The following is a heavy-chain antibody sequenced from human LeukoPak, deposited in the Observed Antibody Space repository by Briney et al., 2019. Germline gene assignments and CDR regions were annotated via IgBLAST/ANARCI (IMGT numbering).Heavy chain of an antibody. CDR1: GYTFTSYG. V-gene: IGHV1-18*01. Sequence: GASVKVSCKASGYTFTSYGISWVRQAPGQGLEWMGWISTYNGNTNYAQKLQGRVTMTTDTSTSTAYMELRSLRSDDTVVYYCARAERGYDILTGYSKYYFDYWGQGTLVIVSS. CDR2: ISTYNGNT. CDR3: ARAERGYDILTGYSKYYFDY. J-gene: IGHJ4*02. D-gene: IGHD3-9*01.